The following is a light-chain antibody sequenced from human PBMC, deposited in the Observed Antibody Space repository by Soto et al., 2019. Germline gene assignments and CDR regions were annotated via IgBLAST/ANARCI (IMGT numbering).Light chain of an antibody. CDR2: DVS. CDR3: SSYTSSSTLV. V-gene: IGLV2-14*01. J-gene: IGLJ2*01. Sequence: QSALTQPASVSGSPGQSITISCTGTSSDVGGYNYVSWYQQHPGKAPKRMIYDVSNRPSGVSNRFSGYKSGHTASLTISGLQAEDEADYYCSSYTSSSTLVFGGGTKLTVL. CDR1: SSDVGGYNY.